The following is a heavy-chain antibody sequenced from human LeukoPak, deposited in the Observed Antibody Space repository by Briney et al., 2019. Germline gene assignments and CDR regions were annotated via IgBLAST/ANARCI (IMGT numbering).Heavy chain of an antibody. CDR3: ARGLRYFDWLLYFDY. Sequence: ASVKVSCKASGYTFIGYYMHWVRQAPGQGLEWMGWINPSSGGTNYAQNCQGRVTMTRDTSISTAYMDLSRLRSDDTAVYYCARGLRYFDWLLYFDYWGQGTLVTVSS. CDR1: GYTFIGYY. D-gene: IGHD3-9*01. CDR2: INPSSGGT. V-gene: IGHV1-2*02. J-gene: IGHJ4*02.